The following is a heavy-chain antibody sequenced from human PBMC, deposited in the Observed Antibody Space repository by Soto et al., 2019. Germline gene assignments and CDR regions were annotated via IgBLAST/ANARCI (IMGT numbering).Heavy chain of an antibody. CDR3: ARGSLIF. CDR1: GFTFSSYS. J-gene: IGHJ4*02. V-gene: IGHV3-21*06. Sequence: GGSLRLSCAASGFTFSSYSMNWVRQAPGKGLEWVSSISSSGRFIYYADSVRGRFTISRDNARSSVYLQMDSLRAEDTAFYYCARGSLIFWGQGNLVTVSS. CDR2: ISSSGRFI.